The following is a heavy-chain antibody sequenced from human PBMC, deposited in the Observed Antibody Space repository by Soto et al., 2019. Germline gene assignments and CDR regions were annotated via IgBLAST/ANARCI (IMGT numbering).Heavy chain of an antibody. CDR2: ITANNVNT. D-gene: IGHD3-22*01. Sequence: AASVKVSCKTSGYTFTSYGISWVRQAPGQGLEWMGWITANNVNTNYAQKFQGRVTMTTDTSTATAYMELRSLRSDDTAVYYCARDMGGYYFEHTDYWGQGTLVTVSS. CDR1: GYTFTSYG. CDR3: ARDMGGYYFEHTDY. V-gene: IGHV1-18*01. J-gene: IGHJ4*02.